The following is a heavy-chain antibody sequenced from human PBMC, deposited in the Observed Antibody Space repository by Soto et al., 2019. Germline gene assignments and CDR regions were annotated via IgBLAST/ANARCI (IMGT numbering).Heavy chain of an antibody. Sequence: QVQLVQSGAEVKKPGSSVKVSCKASGGTFSSYAISWVRQAPGQGLEWMGGIIPIFGTANYAQKFQGRVTITADESTSTAYMELSSLRSEDTAVYYCARGGRGYSYGYEYYFDSWGQGTLVTVSS. D-gene: IGHD5-18*01. CDR3: ARGGRGYSYGYEYYFDS. CDR2: IIPIFGTA. J-gene: IGHJ4*02. V-gene: IGHV1-69*12. CDR1: GGTFSSYA.